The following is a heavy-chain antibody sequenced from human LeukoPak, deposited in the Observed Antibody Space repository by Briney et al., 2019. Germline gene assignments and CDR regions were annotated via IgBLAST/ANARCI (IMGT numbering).Heavy chain of an antibody. V-gene: IGHV3-30*19. Sequence: PGRSLRLSCAASGFTFSSYGMHWVRQAPGKGPEWVAVISYDGSNKYYADSVKGRFTISRDNSKNTLYLQMNSLRAEDTAVYYCARDLDRIATYYFDYWGQGTLVTVSS. CDR1: GFTFSSYG. CDR3: ARDLDRIATYYFDY. CDR2: ISYDGSNK. D-gene: IGHD6-13*01. J-gene: IGHJ4*02.